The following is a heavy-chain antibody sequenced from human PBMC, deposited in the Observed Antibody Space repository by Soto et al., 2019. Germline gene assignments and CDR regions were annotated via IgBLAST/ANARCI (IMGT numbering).Heavy chain of an antibody. CDR2: IYWNDDK. CDR1: GFSLSTSGVG. V-gene: IGHV2-5*01. Sequence: GSGPTLVNPTQTLTLTCTFSGFSLSTSGVGVGWIRQPPGKALEWLALIYWNDDKRYSPSLKSRLTITKDTSKNQVVLTMTNMDPVDTATYYCAHTSGYYTGDYFDYWGQGTLVTVSS. J-gene: IGHJ4*02. D-gene: IGHD3-3*01. CDR3: AHTSGYYTGDYFDY.